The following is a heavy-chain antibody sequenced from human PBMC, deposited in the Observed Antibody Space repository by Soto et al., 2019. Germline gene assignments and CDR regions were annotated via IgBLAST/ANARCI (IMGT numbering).Heavy chain of an antibody. J-gene: IGHJ4*02. Sequence: SVKVSCKASGGTFSSYAISWVRQAPGQGLEWMGGIIPIFGTANYAQKFQGRVTITADKSTRTAYMELSSLRSEDTAVYYCASMGGYCSGGSCYSGDYWGQGTLVTVSS. CDR3: ASMGGYCSGGSCYSGDY. V-gene: IGHV1-69*06. CDR1: GGTFSSYA. CDR2: IIPIFGTA. D-gene: IGHD2-15*01.